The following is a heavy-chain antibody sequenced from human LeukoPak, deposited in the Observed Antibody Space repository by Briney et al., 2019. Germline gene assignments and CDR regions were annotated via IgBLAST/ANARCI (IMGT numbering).Heavy chain of an antibody. CDR3: AKPDDYVWGATDY. CDR1: GFTFSSYG. Sequence: GSLRLSCAASGFTFSSYGMHWVRQAPGKGLEWVAFIRYDGSNKYYADSVKGRFTISRDNSKNTLYLQMNSLRAEDTAVYYCAKPDDYVWGATDYWGQGTLVTVSS. D-gene: IGHD3-16*01. V-gene: IGHV3-30*02. CDR2: IRYDGSNK. J-gene: IGHJ4*02.